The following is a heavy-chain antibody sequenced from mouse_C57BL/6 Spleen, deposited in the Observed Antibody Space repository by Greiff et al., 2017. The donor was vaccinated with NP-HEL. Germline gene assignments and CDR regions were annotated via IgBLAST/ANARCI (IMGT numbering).Heavy chain of an antibody. CDR3: TTQPGGYFDV. CDR2: IDPDNGDT. D-gene: IGHD6-1*01. V-gene: IGHV14-4*01. Sequence: EVQLQQSGAELVRPGASVKLSCTASGFNIKDDYMHWVKQRPEQGLEWIGWIDPDNGDTDYASKFQGKATITADTSSNTAYLQLSSLTSEDTAVYYCTTQPGGYFDVWGTGTTVTVSS. J-gene: IGHJ1*03. CDR1: GFNIKDDY.